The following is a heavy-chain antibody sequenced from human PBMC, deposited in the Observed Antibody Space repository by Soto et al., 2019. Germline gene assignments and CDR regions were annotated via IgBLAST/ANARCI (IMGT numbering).Heavy chain of an antibody. J-gene: IGHJ4*02. D-gene: IGHD7-27*01. Sequence: QVQLQESGPGLVKPSETLSLTCSVSGGSISNHYWSWIRQPPGKGLEWIGYIYYHGNTNYHPSLKSRVTMAVDTSRNQISLKLTTVTAADTAVYYCTRANWYSEYWGQGTLVTVSS. V-gene: IGHV4-59*11. CDR3: TRANWYSEY. CDR1: GGSISNHY. CDR2: IYYHGNT.